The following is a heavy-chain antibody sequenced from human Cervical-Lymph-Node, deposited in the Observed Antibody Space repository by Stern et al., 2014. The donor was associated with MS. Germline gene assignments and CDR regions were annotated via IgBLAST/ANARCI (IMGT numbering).Heavy chain of an antibody. J-gene: IGHJ4*02. V-gene: IGHV2-70*01. Sequence: QVTLRESGPALVKPTQTLTLTCTFSGFSLSTTGMCLSWIRQPPGKALEWLVLLDWDGYKYYSTALKTRLTISKDTSKNQVVLTMTNMAPLDTATYFCVRAREGYYFDYWGQGIPVTVSS. CDR1: GFSLSTTGMC. D-gene: IGHD2-21*01. CDR2: LDWDGYK. CDR3: VRAREGYYFDY.